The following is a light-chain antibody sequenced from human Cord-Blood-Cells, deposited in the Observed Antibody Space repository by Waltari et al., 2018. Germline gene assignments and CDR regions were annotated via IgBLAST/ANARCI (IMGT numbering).Light chain of an antibody. J-gene: IGLJ3*02. CDR1: SSDVGGYNY. Sequence: QSALTQPRSVSGSPGQSVTISCTGTSSDVGGYNYVSSYQQHPGKAPKLMIYDVSKRPSGVPDRFSGSKSGNTASLTISGLQAEDEADYYCCSYAGSYTPMVFGGGTKLTVL. CDR2: DVS. CDR3: CSYAGSYTPMV. V-gene: IGLV2-11*01.